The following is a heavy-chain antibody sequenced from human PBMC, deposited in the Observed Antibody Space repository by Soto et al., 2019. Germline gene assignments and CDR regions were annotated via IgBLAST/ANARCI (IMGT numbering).Heavy chain of an antibody. CDR3: AKRPDTAMAHLDY. Sequence: PGNWLEWLAAGSGSGCSTYYAASVKGRVTISRDNSKNTLYLQMNSLRAEDTAVYYCAKRPDTAMAHLDYWGQGTLVTVSS. V-gene: IGHV3-23*01. CDR2: GSGSGCST. J-gene: IGHJ4*02. D-gene: IGHD5-18*01.